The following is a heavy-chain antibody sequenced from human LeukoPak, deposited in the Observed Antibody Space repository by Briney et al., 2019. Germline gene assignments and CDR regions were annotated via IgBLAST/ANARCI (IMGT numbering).Heavy chain of an antibody. V-gene: IGHV3-23*01. D-gene: IGHD1-26*01. Sequence: PGGSLRLSCAASGFTFSSYAMSWVRQAPGKGLEWVSAISGSGGSTYYADSVKGRFTISRDNSKNALYLQMNSLRAEDTAVYYCAKDPRVRGSYYGDAFDIWGQGTMVTVSS. CDR3: AKDPRVRGSYYGDAFDI. CDR2: ISGSGGST. CDR1: GFTFSSYA. J-gene: IGHJ3*02.